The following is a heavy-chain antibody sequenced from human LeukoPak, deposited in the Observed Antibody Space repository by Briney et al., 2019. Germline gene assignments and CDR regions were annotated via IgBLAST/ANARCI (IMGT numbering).Heavy chain of an antibody. V-gene: IGHV1-2*02. J-gene: IGHJ5*02. Sequence: ASVKVSCKASGYTFTGYYMHWVRQAPGQGLEWMGWINPNSGGTNYAQKFQGRVTMTRDTSISTAYMELSRLRSDDTAVYYCARGNYDFWSGYRAPTHNWLDPWGQGTLVTVSS. CDR1: GYTFTGYY. D-gene: IGHD3-3*01. CDR3: ARGNYDFWSGYRAPTHNWLDP. CDR2: INPNSGGT.